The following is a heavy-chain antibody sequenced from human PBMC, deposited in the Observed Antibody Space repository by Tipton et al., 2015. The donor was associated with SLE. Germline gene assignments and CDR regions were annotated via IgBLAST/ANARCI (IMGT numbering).Heavy chain of an antibody. V-gene: IGHV1-69*13. D-gene: IGHD3-22*01. Sequence: QSGPEVKKPGASVKVSCKASSYTFTSYGISWVRQAPGQGLEWMGRIIPIFGTANYAQKFQGRVTITADESTSTAYMELSSLRSEDTAVYYCARGGYYDSSGYYYYWGQGTLVTVSS. CDR1: SYTFTSYG. CDR2: IIPIFGTA. J-gene: IGHJ4*02. CDR3: ARGGYYDSSGYYYY.